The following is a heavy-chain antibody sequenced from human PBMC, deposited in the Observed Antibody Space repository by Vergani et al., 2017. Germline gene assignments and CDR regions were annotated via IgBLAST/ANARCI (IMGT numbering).Heavy chain of an antibody. CDR1: GFTFSSYS. CDR3: ARDLFVKGGYVFDY. V-gene: IGHV3-33*01. Sequence: QVQLVASGGGLVRPGGSLRLSCAASGFTFSSYSMHWVRQAPGKGLEWVAVIWYDGSNKYYADSVKGRFTISRDNSKNTLYLQMNSLRAEDTAVYYCARDLFVKGGYVFDYWGQGTLVTVSS. J-gene: IGHJ4*02. CDR2: IWYDGSNK. D-gene: IGHD5-12*01.